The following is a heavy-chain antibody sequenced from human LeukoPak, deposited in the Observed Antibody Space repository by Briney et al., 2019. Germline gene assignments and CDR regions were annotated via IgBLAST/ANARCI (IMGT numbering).Heavy chain of an antibody. Sequence: ASVKVSCKASGYXFTNYYIHWVRQAPGQGLEWMGLINPTGISTNYAQKFRGRVTMTRDTSTTTVYMELSSLRPDDTAVYYCAREESGGYFDYWGQGTLVTVSS. J-gene: IGHJ4*02. V-gene: IGHV1-46*01. D-gene: IGHD2-8*02. CDR2: INPTGIST. CDR1: GYXFTNYY. CDR3: AREESGGYFDY.